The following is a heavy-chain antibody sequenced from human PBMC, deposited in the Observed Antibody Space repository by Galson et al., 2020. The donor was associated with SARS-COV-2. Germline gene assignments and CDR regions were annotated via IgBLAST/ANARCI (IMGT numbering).Heavy chain of an antibody. D-gene: IGHD6-19*01. CDR1: GYTFTSYG. CDR2: ISAYNGNT. J-gene: IGHJ5*02. V-gene: IGHV1-18*01. Sequence: ASVKVSCKASGYTFTSYGISWVRQAPGQGLEWMGWISAYNGNTNYAQKLQGRVTMTTDTSTSTAYMELRSLRSDDTAVYYCTTAPEGEQWLYTRSWGQGTLVTVSS. CDR3: TTAPEGEQWLYTRS.